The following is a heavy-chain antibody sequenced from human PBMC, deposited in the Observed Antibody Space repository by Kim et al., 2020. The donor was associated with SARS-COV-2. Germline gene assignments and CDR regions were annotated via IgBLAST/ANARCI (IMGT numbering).Heavy chain of an antibody. CDR3: ARLSIAARPFYYYGMDV. CDR2: ISAYNGNT. CDR1: GYTFTSYG. D-gene: IGHD6-6*01. V-gene: IGHV1-18*01. Sequence: ASVKVSCKASGYTFTSYGISWVRQAPGQGLEWMGWISAYNGNTNYAQKLQGRVTMTTDTSTSTAYMELRSLRSDDTAVYYCARLSIAARPFYYYGMDVWGQGTTVTVSS. J-gene: IGHJ6*02.